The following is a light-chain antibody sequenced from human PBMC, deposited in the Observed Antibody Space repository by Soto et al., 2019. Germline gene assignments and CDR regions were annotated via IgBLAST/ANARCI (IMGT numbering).Light chain of an antibody. CDR3: QQSYNSPQT. V-gene: IGKV1-39*01. Sequence: DIQMTQSPSTLSASIGDEVTITCRASQTIMTYLNWYQLKPGKPPRLLIYAASSLQSGVPSRFSGSGSGTDFTLTISSLQPEDFATYSCQQSYNSPQTFGQGTKV. CDR1: QTIMTY. CDR2: AAS. J-gene: IGKJ1*01.